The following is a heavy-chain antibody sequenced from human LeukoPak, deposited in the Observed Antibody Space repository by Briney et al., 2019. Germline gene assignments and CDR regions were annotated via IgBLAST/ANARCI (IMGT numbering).Heavy chain of an antibody. Sequence: ASVKVSCKASGHTFTGYYMHWVRQAPGQGLEWMGWINPNSGGTNYAQKFQGRVTMTRDTSISTAYMELSRLRSDDTAVYYCARDLVGATPFDYWGQGTLVTVSS. V-gene: IGHV1-2*02. CDR2: INPNSGGT. J-gene: IGHJ4*02. D-gene: IGHD1-26*01. CDR1: GHTFTGYY. CDR3: ARDLVGATPFDY.